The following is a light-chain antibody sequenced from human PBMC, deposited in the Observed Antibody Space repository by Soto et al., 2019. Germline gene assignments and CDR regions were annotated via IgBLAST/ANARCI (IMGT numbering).Light chain of an antibody. CDR1: QTVITY. J-gene: IGKJ4*01. CDR3: HHCGT. V-gene: IGKV3-11*01. CDR2: DAT. Sequence: EFLLTQSPATLSLSPGERATLSCRASQTVITYLAWYQQKPGQAPRLLIFDATKRVTGSPARFSGSGSGTDFTLTISSQEPEDYAVYYYHHCGTFGRGTKVDIK.